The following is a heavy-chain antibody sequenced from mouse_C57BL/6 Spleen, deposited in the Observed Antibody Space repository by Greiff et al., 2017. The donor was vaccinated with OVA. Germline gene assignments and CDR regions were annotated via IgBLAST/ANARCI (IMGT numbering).Heavy chain of an antibody. Sequence: LQQSGPELVKPGASVKIPCKASGYTFTDYNMDWVKQSHGKSLEWIGDINPNNGGTIYNQKFKGKATLTVDKSSSTAYMELRSLTSEDTAVYYCARSPITTVVATRYFDYWGQGTTLTVSS. D-gene: IGHD1-1*01. CDR1: GYTFTDYN. CDR2: INPNNGGT. CDR3: ARSPITTVVATRYFDY. V-gene: IGHV1-18*01. J-gene: IGHJ2*01.